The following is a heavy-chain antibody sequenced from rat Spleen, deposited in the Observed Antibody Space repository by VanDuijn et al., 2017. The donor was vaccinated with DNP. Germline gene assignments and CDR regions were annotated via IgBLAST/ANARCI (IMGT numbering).Heavy chain of an antibody. CDR1: GFTFSDYA. Sequence: EVQLVESGGGLVQPGNSLKLSCAASGFTFSDYAMAWVRQSPKKGLEWVATIIYDGSRTHYRDSVKGRFTISRDDANTTLYLQMDSLRSEDTATYYCATQDYYDGTRFSFWGQGTLVTVSS. D-gene: IGHD1-12*02. J-gene: IGHJ3*01. V-gene: IGHV5S10*01. CDR3: ATQDYYDGTRFSF. CDR2: IIYDGSRT.